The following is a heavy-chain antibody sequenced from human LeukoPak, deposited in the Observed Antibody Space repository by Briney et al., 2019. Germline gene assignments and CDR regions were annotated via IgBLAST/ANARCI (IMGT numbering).Heavy chain of an antibody. Sequence: VASVNVSCKASGYTFTSYDINWVRQATGQGLEWMGWMNPNSGNTGYAQKFQGRVTITRNTSISTAYMELSSLRSEDTAVYYCARGRGIAYYYYMDVWGKGTTVTVSS. CDR1: GYTFTSYD. J-gene: IGHJ6*03. CDR2: MNPNSGNT. V-gene: IGHV1-8*03. CDR3: ARGRGIAYYYYMDV. D-gene: IGHD2-21*01.